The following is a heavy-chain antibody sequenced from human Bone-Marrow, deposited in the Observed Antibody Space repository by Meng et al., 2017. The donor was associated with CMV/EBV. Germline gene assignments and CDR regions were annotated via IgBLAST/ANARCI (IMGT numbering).Heavy chain of an antibody. CDR3: ARDPRAYFDY. CDR1: GFTFSSYS. Sequence: GESLKISCAASGFTFSSYSMNWVRQAPGKGLEWVSSISSSSSYIYYADSVKGRFTISRDNAKNSLYLQMNSLRAEDTAVYYCARDPRAYFDYWGQGTLVTVS. J-gene: IGHJ4*02. V-gene: IGHV3-21*01. CDR2: ISSSSSYI.